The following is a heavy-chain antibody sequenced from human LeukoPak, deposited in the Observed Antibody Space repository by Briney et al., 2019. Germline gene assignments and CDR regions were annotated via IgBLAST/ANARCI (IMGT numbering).Heavy chain of an antibody. J-gene: IGHJ4*02. CDR2: IKQDGSEK. CDR1: GFTFSSYW. V-gene: IGHV3-7*01. CDR3: ARIVAGIPWYFDY. D-gene: IGHD6-19*01. Sequence: PGGSLRLSCAASGFTFSSYWMSWVRQAPGKGLEWVANIKQDGSEKYYVDSVKGRFTISRDNAKNSLYLQMNSLRAEDTAVYYCARIVAGIPWYFDYWGQGTLVTVSS.